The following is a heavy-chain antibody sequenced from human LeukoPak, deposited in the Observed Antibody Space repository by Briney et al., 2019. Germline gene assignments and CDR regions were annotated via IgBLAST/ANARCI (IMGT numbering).Heavy chain of an antibody. CDR3: ARDASDYYGSGSYYVY. CDR2: IIAMFGTV. CDR1: GGTFSSYA. J-gene: IGHJ4*02. D-gene: IGHD3-10*01. V-gene: IGHV1-69*01. Sequence: SVKVSCKVSGGTFSSYAISWVRQAPGQGLEWMGGIIAMFGTVHYAQKFQGRVTITADESTSTVYMELSSLRSEATAVYYCARDASDYYGSGSYYVYWGQGTLVTASS.